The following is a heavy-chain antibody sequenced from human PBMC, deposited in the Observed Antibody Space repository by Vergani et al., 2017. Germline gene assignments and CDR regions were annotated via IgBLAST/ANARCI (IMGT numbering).Heavy chain of an antibody. Sequence: QVQLVQSGAEVKKPGSSVKVSCKASGGTFSSYAISWVRQAPGQGLEWMGGIIPIFGTANYAQKFQGRVTITADESTSTAYMELSSLRSEDTAVYYCARAALTLKCSSTSSRPDYYYYCMDVWGKGTTVTVSS. CDR2: IIPIFGTA. V-gene: IGHV1-69*01. CDR1: GGTFSSYA. D-gene: IGHD2-2*01. J-gene: IGHJ6*03. CDR3: ARAALTLKCSSTSSRPDYYYYCMDV.